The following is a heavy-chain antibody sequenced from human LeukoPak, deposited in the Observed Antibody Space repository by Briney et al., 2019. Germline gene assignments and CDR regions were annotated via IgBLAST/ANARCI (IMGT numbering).Heavy chain of an antibody. V-gene: IGHV3-73*01. J-gene: IGHJ4*02. D-gene: IGHD3-22*01. CDR2: IRSKANSYAT. CDR3: TRRADSSPFDFDY. CDR1: GFTFSGSA. Sequence: GGSLKLSCAASGFTFSGSAMHWVRQASGKGLEWVGRIRSKANSYATTYAASLKGRFTISRDDSKNTAYLQMNSLKTEDTAVYYCTRRADSSPFDFDYWGQGTLVTVSS.